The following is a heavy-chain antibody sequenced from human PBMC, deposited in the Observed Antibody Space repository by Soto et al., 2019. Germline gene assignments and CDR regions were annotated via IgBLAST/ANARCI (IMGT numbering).Heavy chain of an antibody. V-gene: IGHV3-21*01. J-gene: IGHJ4*02. Sequence: EVQLVESGGGLVKPGGPRQLSCAAFGFSLSNDNINWIRQPPGKGLEWVSSIISSGSFIYYPDSVKGRFTISRDNAKNSLYLQMNSLRAEDTALYYCARVADYYDSSGYLPVVDWGQGTLVTVSS. CDR1: GFSLSNDN. CDR2: IISSGSFI. CDR3: ARVADYYDSSGYLPVVD. D-gene: IGHD3-22*01.